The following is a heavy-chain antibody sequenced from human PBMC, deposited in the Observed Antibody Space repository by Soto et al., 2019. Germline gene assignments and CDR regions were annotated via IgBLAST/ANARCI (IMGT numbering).Heavy chain of an antibody. V-gene: IGHV3-48*01. J-gene: IGHJ4*02. CDR2: ISSSSSTI. Sequence: EVQLVESGGGLVQPGGSLRLSCAASGFTFSSYSMNWVRQAPGKGLEWVSYISSSSSTIYYADSVKGRFTISRDNAKNSLYLQMNSLRAEDTALYYCARDIAAEGAYWGQGTLVTVSS. D-gene: IGHD6-25*01. CDR1: GFTFSSYS. CDR3: ARDIAAEGAY.